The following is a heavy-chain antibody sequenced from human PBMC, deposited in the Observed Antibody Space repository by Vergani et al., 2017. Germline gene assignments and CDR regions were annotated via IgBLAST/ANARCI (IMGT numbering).Heavy chain of an antibody. CDR2: ISGSGGSK. Sequence: EVQLLESGGGLVQPGGSLRLSCAASGFTFSSYAMSWVRQAPGKGLGWVSAISGSGGSKYYADSVKGRFTISRDNSKNTLYLQMNSLRAEDTAVYYCAKASAALGGYFQHWGQGTLVTVSS. V-gene: IGHV3-23*01. CDR1: GFTFSSYA. J-gene: IGHJ1*01. D-gene: IGHD2-2*01. CDR3: AKASAALGGYFQH.